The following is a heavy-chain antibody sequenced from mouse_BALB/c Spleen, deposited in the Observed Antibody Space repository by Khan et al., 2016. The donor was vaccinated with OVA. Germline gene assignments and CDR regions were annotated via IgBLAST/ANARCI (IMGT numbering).Heavy chain of an antibody. CDR1: GYTFTDYY. CDR2: ISPGSGDT. CDR3: ARRNYFGDTLAY. J-gene: IGHJ3*01. D-gene: IGHD1-2*01. V-gene: IGHV1-77*01. Sequence: QVQLQQSGAELARPGASVKLSCKASGYTFTDYYINWVKQRTGQGLEWIGEISPGSGDTYYNERFKGKATLTADKSSSTAYMQLSSLTSEASAVYFCARRNYFGDTLAYWGQGTLVTVSA.